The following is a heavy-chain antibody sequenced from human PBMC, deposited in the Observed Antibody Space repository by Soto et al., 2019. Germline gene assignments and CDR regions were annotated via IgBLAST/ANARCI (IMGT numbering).Heavy chain of an antibody. Sequence: PGGSLRVSWSASSFTFSSYAMTWLLQAPGKGLEWVSAISYSGVSTYYADSVKGRFTISRDSSENTLSLQMNSLRVDDTAVYYCARTRGYSDYDLDYWGQGTLVTVSS. CDR2: ISYSGVST. D-gene: IGHD5-12*01. CDR1: SFTFSSYA. V-gene: IGHV3-23*01. J-gene: IGHJ4*02. CDR3: ARTRGYSDYDLDY.